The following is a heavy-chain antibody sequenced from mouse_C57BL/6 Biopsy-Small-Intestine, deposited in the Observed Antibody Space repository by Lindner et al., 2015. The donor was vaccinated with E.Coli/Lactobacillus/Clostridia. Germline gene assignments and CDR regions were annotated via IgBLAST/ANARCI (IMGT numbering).Heavy chain of an antibody. CDR1: GYTFASSI. J-gene: IGHJ4*01. CDR3: SRGLGTYYFGY. V-gene: IGHV1-64*01. Sequence: SVKVSCKTSGYTFASSILHWVRQAPGQGLEWMGTINPTGGSTTYAQQFQGRVSMTRDMLTRTIYMEMSSLKSEDTAMYFCSRGLGTYYFGYWGQGTLVTVSS. CDR2: INPTGGST. D-gene: IGHD1-1*01.